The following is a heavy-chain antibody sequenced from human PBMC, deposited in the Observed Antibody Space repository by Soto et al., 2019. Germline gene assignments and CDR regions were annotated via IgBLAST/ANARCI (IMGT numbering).Heavy chain of an antibody. CDR1: GYSICCDYH. CDR3: ARDNYDFWSGTNYYGMDV. V-gene: IGHV4-38-2*02. J-gene: IGHJ6*02. CDR2: IYQRGST. Sequence: SATLSLTCAVSGYSICCDYHWGWLPHPPGKGLECIGSIYQRGSTYYNPSLKGRVTISVDTSKSQFSLKLSSVTAADTAVYYCARDNYDFWSGTNYYGMDVWGQGTTVT. D-gene: IGHD3-3*01.